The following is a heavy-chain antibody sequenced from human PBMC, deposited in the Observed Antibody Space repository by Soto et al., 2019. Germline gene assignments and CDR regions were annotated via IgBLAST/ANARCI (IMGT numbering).Heavy chain of an antibody. CDR3: ARGYGRNFDY. CDR1: GDTISTGGYS. J-gene: IGHJ4*02. Sequence: TLSLTCGVSGDTISTGGYSWAWIRQPPGKALEWIGQTNHSGNPNYNPSLKSRVTISADTSKNQFSLKLSSVTAADTAVYYCARGYGRNFDYWGQGTLVTVSS. CDR2: TNHSGNP. D-gene: IGHD5-18*01. V-gene: IGHV4-30-2*01.